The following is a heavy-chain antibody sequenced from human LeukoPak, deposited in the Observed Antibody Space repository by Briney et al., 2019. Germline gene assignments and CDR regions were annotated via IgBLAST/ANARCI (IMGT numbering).Heavy chain of an antibody. Sequence: PGRSPRLFCAASGVTFYDYAMHGVRQAPGKGGGWVSGISWNSGSIGYADSVKGRFTISRDNAKKSLYLQMNSLRAEDTALYYCARGIRGSGSYNWGQGTLVTVSS. CDR2: ISWNSGSI. CDR3: ARGIRGSGSYN. D-gene: IGHD1-26*01. CDR1: GVTFYDYA. V-gene: IGHV3-9*01. J-gene: IGHJ4*02.